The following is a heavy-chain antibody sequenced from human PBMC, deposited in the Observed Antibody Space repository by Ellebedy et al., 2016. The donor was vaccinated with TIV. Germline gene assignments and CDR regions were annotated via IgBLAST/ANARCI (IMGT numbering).Heavy chain of an antibody. CDR2: ISYDGSNK. J-gene: IGHJ3*02. CDR3: ARVSEGGDSEGDAFDI. D-gene: IGHD4-17*01. CDR1: GFTFSSYA. V-gene: IGHV3-30-3*01. Sequence: GESLKISCAASGFTFSSYAMHWVRQAPGKGLEWVAVISYDGSNKYYADSVKGRFTISRDNSKNTLYLQMNSLRAEDTAVYYCARVSEGGDSEGDAFDIWGQGTMVTVSS.